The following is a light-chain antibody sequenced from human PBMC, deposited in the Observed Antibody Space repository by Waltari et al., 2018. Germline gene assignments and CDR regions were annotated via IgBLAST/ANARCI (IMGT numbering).Light chain of an antibody. CDR1: QSVLSSSNTKNY. Sequence: DIVMTQSPESLAVSLGAGAPINCKSSQSVLSSSNTKNYLAWFQQKPGQPPKMLISWASTRESGVPDRFSGSGSGTDFTLTITSLQAEDVAVYYCQQYYTSPITFGQGTRLTIK. J-gene: IGKJ5*01. CDR3: QQYYTSPIT. V-gene: IGKV4-1*01. CDR2: WAS.